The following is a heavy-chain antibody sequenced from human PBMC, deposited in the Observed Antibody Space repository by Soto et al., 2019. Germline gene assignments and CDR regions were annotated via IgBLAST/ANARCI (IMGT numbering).Heavy chain of an antibody. V-gene: IGHV4-34*01. CDR3: ATATSSGYDY. J-gene: IGHJ4*02. Sequence: QVQLQQWGAGLLKPSETLSLTCAVYGGSFSSYYWSWIRQPPGKGLEWIGDVNHSGSTNYNPSLKSRVTISVDTSKIQFSLKLSSVSAADTAVYYCATATSSGYDYWGQGTLVTVSS. D-gene: IGHD1-1*01. CDR2: VNHSGST. CDR1: GGSFSSYY.